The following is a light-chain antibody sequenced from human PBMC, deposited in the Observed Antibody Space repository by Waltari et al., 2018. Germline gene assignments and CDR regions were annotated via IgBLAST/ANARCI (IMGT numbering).Light chain of an antibody. V-gene: IGLV2-23*02. CDR1: TADVGNYNL. Sequence: QSTLTQPASVSGSLGQSITLSCIGTTADVGNYNLVSWYQQHPGKAPKFMIYGVNKRPSGVSNRSSGSKSGNTASLTISGLQGEDEAIYFCSSYAAYNTVIFGGGTKVTVL. CDR3: SSYAAYNTVI. CDR2: GVN. J-gene: IGLJ2*01.